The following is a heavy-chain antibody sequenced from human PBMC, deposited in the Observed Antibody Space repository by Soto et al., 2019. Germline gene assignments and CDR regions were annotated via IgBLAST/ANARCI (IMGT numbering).Heavy chain of an antibody. V-gene: IGHV3-30-3*01. CDR3: ARDDEGGSDCDLGY. J-gene: IGHJ4*02. CDR1: GFTFSSHA. D-gene: IGHD1-26*01. CDR2: IYSDGNNK. Sequence: QVQLVESRGGVVQPGRSLRLSCAVSGFTFSSHAMHWVRQAPGKGLEWVALIYSDGNNKYYADSVKGRFTTSRDNSKNTMYLQMNSLRVEDTAVYYCARDDEGGSDCDLGYWGQGALVTVSS.